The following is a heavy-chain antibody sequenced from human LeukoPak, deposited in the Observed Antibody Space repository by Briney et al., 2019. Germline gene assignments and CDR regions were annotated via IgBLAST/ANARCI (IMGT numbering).Heavy chain of an antibody. V-gene: IGHV1-8*02. J-gene: IGHJ3*02. CDR3: ARVFLLVTMIVVVITIQLKDAFDI. CDR1: GGTFSSYA. Sequence: ASVKVSCKASGGTFSSYAISWVRQATGQGLEWMGWMNPNSGNTGYAQKFQGRVTMTRNTSISTAYMELSSLRSEDTAVYYCARVFLLVTMIVVVITIQLKDAFDIWGQGTMVTVSS. D-gene: IGHD3-22*01. CDR2: MNPNSGNT.